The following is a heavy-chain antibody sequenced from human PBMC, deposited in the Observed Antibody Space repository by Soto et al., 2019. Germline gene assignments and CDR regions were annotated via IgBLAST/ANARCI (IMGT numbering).Heavy chain of an antibody. V-gene: IGHV4-34*01. D-gene: IGHD6-13*01. CDR3: ASRIAAAAHDWFDP. CDR1: GGSFSGYY. Sequence: QVQLQQWGAGLLKPSETLSLTCAVYGGSFSGYYWSWIRQPPGKGLEGIGEINHSGSTNYNPSLKSRVTISVDTSKNQFSLKLSSVTAADTAVYYCASRIAAAAHDWFDPWGQGTLVTVSS. CDR2: INHSGST. J-gene: IGHJ5*02.